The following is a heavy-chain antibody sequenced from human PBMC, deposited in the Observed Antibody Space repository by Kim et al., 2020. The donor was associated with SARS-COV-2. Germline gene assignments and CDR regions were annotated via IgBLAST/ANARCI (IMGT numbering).Heavy chain of an antibody. Sequence: PSLKSRVTISVDTSKNQFSRKLSSVTAADTAVYYCARDCSSTSCWHGMDVWGQGTTVTVSS. CDR3: ARDCSSTSCWHGMDV. D-gene: IGHD2-2*01. V-gene: IGHV4-31*02. J-gene: IGHJ6*02.